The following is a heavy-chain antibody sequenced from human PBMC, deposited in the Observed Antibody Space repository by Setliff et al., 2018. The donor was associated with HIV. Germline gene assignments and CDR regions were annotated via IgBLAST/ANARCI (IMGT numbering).Heavy chain of an antibody. CDR1: GGSFSGYY. Sequence: SETLSLTCVVYGGSFSGYYWIWIRQPPGKGLEWIGEINHSGSTNSNPSLKSRVTISVDTSKNQFSLKLTSVTAADTAVYYCARDRSMIVVVDDAFDIWGQGTMVTVSS. CDR3: ARDRSMIVVVDDAFDI. D-gene: IGHD3-22*01. J-gene: IGHJ3*02. V-gene: IGHV4-34*01. CDR2: INHSGST.